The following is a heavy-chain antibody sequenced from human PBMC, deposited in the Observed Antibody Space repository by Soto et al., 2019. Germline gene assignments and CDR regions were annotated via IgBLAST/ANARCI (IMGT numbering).Heavy chain of an antibody. J-gene: IGHJ6*02. V-gene: IGHV3-48*03. CDR3: ARIYGDYDDGMDV. CDR1: GFTFSSYE. CDR2: ISSSGSTI. D-gene: IGHD4-17*01. Sequence: EVQLLESGGGLVQPGGSLRLACAASGFTFSSYEMNWVRQAPGKGLEWVSYISSSGSTIYYADSVKGRVTISRDNAKNSLYLQMNSLRAEETAVYYCARIYGDYDDGMDVWGQGTTVTVSS.